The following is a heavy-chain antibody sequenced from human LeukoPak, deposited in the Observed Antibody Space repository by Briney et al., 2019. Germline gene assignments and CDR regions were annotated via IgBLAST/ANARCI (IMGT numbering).Heavy chain of an antibody. CDR1: AGSISSYY. V-gene: IGHV4-4*07. J-gene: IGHJ6*03. CDR2: IYSSGST. Sequence: PSETLSLTCTVSAGSISSYYWTWIRQPAGKGLEWIGQIYSSGSTIYNPSLRSRVTLSVDTSKNQFSLKLTSVTAADTAVYYCARQRGYDFWSGYLYYYYYYMDVWGKGTTVTVSS. D-gene: IGHD3-3*01. CDR3: ARQRGYDFWSGYLYYYYYYMDV.